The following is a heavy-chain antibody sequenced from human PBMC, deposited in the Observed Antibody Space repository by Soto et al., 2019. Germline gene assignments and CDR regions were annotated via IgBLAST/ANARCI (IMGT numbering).Heavy chain of an antibody. CDR2: IKQDASEK. J-gene: IGHJ4*02. D-gene: IGHD2-15*01. CDR3: ARDGPDGSCTH. CDR1: GFTFSSYC. V-gene: IGHV3-7*01. Sequence: EVQLVESGGGLVQPGGSLRLSCAASGFTFSSYCMTWVRQAPGKGLEWVANIKQDASEKYYVDSVKGRFTISRDNAKNSLYLQMNSLRAEDTAVYYCARDGPDGSCTHWGQGTLVTVSS.